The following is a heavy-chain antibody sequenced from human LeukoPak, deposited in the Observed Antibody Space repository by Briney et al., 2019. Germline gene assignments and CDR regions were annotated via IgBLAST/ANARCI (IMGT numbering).Heavy chain of an antibody. CDR1: GVSISNGGYS. CDR2: IYQSGST. J-gene: IGHJ4*02. V-gene: IGHV4-30-2*01. CDR3: ARGGLAAAGSEIDS. D-gene: IGHD6-13*01. Sequence: PSETLSLTCAVSGVSISNGGYSWSWIRQPPGKGLEWFGYIYQSGSTYYNPSLKSRVTISVDRSKNQFSLKLNSVTAADTAVYYCARGGLAAAGSEIDSWGQGTLVTVSS.